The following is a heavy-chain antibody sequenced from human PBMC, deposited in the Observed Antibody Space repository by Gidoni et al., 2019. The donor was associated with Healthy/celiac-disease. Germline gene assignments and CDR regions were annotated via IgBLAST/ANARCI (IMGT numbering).Heavy chain of an antibody. CDR2: INQSGST. CDR3: AREIAAAGTIGHYYYGMDV. Sequence: QVQLQQWGAGLLKPSETLSLTCAVYGGSFSGYYWSWIRQPPGKGLEWIGEINQSGSTNYNPSLKSRVTISVDTSKNQFSLKLSSVTAADTAVYYCAREIAAAGTIGHYYYGMDVWGQGTTVTVSS. D-gene: IGHD6-13*01. CDR1: GGSFSGYY. V-gene: IGHV4-34*01. J-gene: IGHJ6*02.